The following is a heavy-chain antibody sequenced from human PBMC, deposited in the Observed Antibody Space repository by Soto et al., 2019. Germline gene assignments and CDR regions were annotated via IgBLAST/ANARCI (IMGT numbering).Heavy chain of an antibody. CDR3: AREIVTTGEYYFDS. CDR2: INRDGSST. J-gene: IGHJ4*02. D-gene: IGHD1-1*01. V-gene: IGHV3-74*01. Sequence: VGPLRLPCASSGVNFRNYGMHWVRQATGKGLVWVSRINRDGSSTSYADSVKGRVTISRDTAKNTLYLQMNSLRAEDTAVYYCAREIVTTGEYYFDSWGQGTLVTVSS. CDR1: GVNFRNYG.